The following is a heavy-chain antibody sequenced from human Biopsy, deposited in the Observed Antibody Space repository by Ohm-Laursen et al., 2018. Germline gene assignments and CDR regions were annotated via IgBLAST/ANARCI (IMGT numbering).Heavy chain of an antibody. CDR3: ARAYFYGMGTTNYFLDS. D-gene: IGHD3-10*01. CDR1: GGSVRSPDHR. J-gene: IGHJ4*02. V-gene: IGHV4-61*08. CDR2: IYYSWTT. Sequence: GTLSLTCTVSGGSVRSPDHRWNWVRRAPGKGLEWIGNIYYSWTTLYNPSLSGRVTMDLDRSTNQFSLKLKSVTSADTAVYFCARAYFYGMGTTNYFLDSWGQGALVTVSS.